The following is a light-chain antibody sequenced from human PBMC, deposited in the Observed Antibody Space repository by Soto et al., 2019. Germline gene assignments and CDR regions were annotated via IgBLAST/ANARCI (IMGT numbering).Light chain of an antibody. CDR3: SSYTSSSTLV. Sequence: QSALTQPASVSGSPGQSITISCTGTSSDVGAYKYVSWFQQYPGKVPKLIIYEVSNRPSGVSNRFSGSKSGNTASLTISGLQAEDEADYYCSSYTSSSTLVFGTGTKLTVL. J-gene: IGLJ1*01. CDR1: SSDVGAYKY. V-gene: IGLV2-14*01. CDR2: EVS.